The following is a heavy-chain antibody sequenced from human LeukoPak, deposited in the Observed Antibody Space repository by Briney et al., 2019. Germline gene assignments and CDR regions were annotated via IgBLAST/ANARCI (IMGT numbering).Heavy chain of an antibody. Sequence: SETLSLTCTVSGGSISSYYWSWIRQPPGKGLEWIGYIYYSGSTNYNPPLKSRVTISVDTSKNQFSLKLSSVTAADTAVYYCARSAGTMVRGVTLGFDYWGQGTLVTVSS. D-gene: IGHD3-10*01. V-gene: IGHV4-59*01. CDR3: ARSAGTMVRGVTLGFDY. CDR2: IYYSGST. J-gene: IGHJ4*02. CDR1: GGSISSYY.